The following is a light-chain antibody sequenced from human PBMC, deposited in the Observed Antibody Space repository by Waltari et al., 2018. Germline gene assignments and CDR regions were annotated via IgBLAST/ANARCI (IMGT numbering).Light chain of an antibody. J-gene: IGLJ2*01. CDR2: DVS. V-gene: IGLV2-11*01. CDR1: RSDVGGYNY. Sequence: QSALTQPPSVSGSPGQSVTISCTGTRSDVGGYNYVSWYQQHPGKAPKLMIYDVSKRPSGVPDRFSGSKSGNTASLTISGLQAEDEADYYCCSYAGSYTLVFGGGTKLTVL. CDR3: CSYAGSYTLV.